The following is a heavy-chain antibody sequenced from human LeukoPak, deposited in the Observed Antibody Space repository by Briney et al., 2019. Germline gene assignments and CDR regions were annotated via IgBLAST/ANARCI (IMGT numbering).Heavy chain of an antibody. V-gene: IGHV4-59*01. CDR1: GDSITGYY. CDR3: ARDRGYSYGYGFDY. J-gene: IGHJ4*02. Sequence: PSETLSLTCTVSGDSITGYYWGWIRQPPGKGLEWIGNIYYTGSTNYNPSLKSRVTISVDTSKNQFSLKLSSVTAADTAVYYCARDRGYSYGYGFDYWGQGTLVTVSS. D-gene: IGHD5-18*01. CDR2: IYYTGST.